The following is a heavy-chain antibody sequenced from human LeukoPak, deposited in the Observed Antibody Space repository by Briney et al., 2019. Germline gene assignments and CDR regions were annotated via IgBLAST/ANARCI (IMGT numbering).Heavy chain of an antibody. CDR1: GYTFTSYG. J-gene: IGHJ4*02. V-gene: IGHV1-18*01. CDR3: ARSHIVATIGY. Sequence: ASVKVSCKASGYTFTSYGISWVRQAPGQGLEWMGWISAYNGNTNYAQKFQGRVTMTRDTSISTAYMELSRLRSDDTAVYYCARSHIVATIGYWGQGTLVTVSS. CDR2: ISAYNGNT. D-gene: IGHD5-12*01.